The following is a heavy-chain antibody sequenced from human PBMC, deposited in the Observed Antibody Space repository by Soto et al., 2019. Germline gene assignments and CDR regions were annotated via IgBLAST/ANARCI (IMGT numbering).Heavy chain of an antibody. CDR2: IIPIFGTA. J-gene: IGHJ3*02. CDR3: ARKFSSGYYAFDI. CDR1: GGTFSSYA. Sequence: GASVKVSCKASGGTFSSYAISWVRQAPGQGLEWMGGIIPIFGTANYAQKFQGRVTITADESTSTAYMELSSLRSQHTAVYYCARKFSSGYYAFDIWGQGTMVTVSS. V-gene: IGHV1-69*13. D-gene: IGHD3-3*01.